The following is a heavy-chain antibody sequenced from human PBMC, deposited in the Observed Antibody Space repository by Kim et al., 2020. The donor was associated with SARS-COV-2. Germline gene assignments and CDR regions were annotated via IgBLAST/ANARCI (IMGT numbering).Heavy chain of an antibody. CDR2: ISSSGSTI. Sequence: GGSLRLSCAASGFTFSDYYMSWIRQAPGKGLEWVSYISSSGSTIYYADSVKGRFTISRDNAKNSLYLQMNSLRAEDTAVYYCARFPDYGDYGAYYYYGMDVWGQGTTVTVSS. CDR3: ARFPDYGDYGAYYYYGMDV. CDR1: GFTFSDYY. D-gene: IGHD4-17*01. V-gene: IGHV3-11*04. J-gene: IGHJ6*02.